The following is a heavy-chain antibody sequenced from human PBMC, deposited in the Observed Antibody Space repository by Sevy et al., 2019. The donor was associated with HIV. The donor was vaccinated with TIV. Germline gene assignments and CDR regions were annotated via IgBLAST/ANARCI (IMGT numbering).Heavy chain of an antibody. CDR3: ARDWAPGYYFDAIGVKRDYYFDY. CDR2: ISAYNGNT. D-gene: IGHD3-22*01. Sequence: ASVKVSCKASDYTFSTQGFNWVRQAPGQGLEWMGWISAYNGNTKYAQKFQGRVTMTTDTSTSTAYMELRSLTSDDTAVYYCARDWAPGYYFDAIGVKRDYYFDYWGQGTLVTVSS. CDR1: DYTFSTQG. V-gene: IGHV1-18*01. J-gene: IGHJ4*02.